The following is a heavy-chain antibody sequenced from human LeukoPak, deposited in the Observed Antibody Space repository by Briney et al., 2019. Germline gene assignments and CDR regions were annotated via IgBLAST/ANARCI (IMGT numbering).Heavy chain of an antibody. J-gene: IGHJ4*02. CDR2: IIPILDIS. D-gene: IGHD6-13*01. Sequence: SVKVSCKASGDTFSSYAIDWVRQAPGRGLEWMGRIIPILDISNYAQKFQGRVTITADKSTSTAYMELIRLRSEDTAVYYCARATAAVIFFDQWGQGTLVTVSS. V-gene: IGHV1-69*04. CDR1: GDTFSSYA. CDR3: ARATAAVIFFDQ.